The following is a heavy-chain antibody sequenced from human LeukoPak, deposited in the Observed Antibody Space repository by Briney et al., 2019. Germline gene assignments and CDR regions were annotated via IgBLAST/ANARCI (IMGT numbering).Heavy chain of an antibody. V-gene: IGHV4-39*07. CDR2: IYHSGTTYSGST. Sequence: SETLSLTCTVSGASMSNYYWVWLRQPPGKGLEWIGSIYHSGTTYSGSTYYNPSLKSRVTISLDTSKSQFSLKVGSMTAADTAVYYCARAGGYGLIDYWGQGTMVTVSS. D-gene: IGHD5-18*01. J-gene: IGHJ4*02. CDR3: ARAGGYGLIDY. CDR1: GASMSNYY.